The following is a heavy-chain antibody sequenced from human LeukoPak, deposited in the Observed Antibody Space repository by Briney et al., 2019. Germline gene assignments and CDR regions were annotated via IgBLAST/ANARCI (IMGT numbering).Heavy chain of an antibody. V-gene: IGHV3-72*01. CDR3: AGWLSGAPRD. J-gene: IGHJ4*02. CDR1: GFTFSDHD. Sequence: GGSLRLSCATSGFTFSDHDIDWVRQAPGKGLEWIGRAKNRAQRFTTEYAASVRGRFTIVREDSKSTLSLQMNSLKSEDTAVYYCAGWLSGAPRDWGQGTLVTVSS. CDR2: AKNRAQRFTT. D-gene: IGHD6-19*01.